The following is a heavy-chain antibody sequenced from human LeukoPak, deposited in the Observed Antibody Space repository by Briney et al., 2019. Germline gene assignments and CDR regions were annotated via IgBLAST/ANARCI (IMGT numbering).Heavy chain of an antibody. Sequence: GRSLRLSCAASGFTFSSYGMHWVRQAPGKGLEWVTVIWYDGSNKYYADSVKGRFTISRDNSKNTLYLQMNSLRAEDTAVYYCARDPMVRGVIHYGMDVWGQGTTVTVSS. D-gene: IGHD3-10*01. CDR3: ARDPMVRGVIHYGMDV. J-gene: IGHJ6*02. CDR2: IWYDGSNK. V-gene: IGHV3-33*01. CDR1: GFTFSSYG.